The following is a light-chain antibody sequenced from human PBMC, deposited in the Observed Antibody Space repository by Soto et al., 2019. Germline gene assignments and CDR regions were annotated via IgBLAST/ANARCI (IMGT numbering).Light chain of an antibody. Sequence: EIVLTQSPGTLSLSPGERATLSCRASQTVTNTYLAWYQQKSGQAPKFLIYGASHRATGIPARFSGSGSGKDLPLTLSKLEPLGFAVYYWQHYWTLPPTFGGGTNVEI. CDR2: GAS. CDR3: QHYWTLPPT. CDR1: QTVTNTY. V-gene: IGKV3-20*01. J-gene: IGKJ4*01.